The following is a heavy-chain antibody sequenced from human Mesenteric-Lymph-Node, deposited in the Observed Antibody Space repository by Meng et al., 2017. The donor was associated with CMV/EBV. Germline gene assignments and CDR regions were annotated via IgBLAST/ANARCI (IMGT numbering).Heavy chain of an antibody. CDR3: ARDGPEMPTINGLDV. Sequence: GESLKISCAASGFTFSISNMNWVRQAPGKGLEWVASISSGSTYIFYADSVKGRFTISRDNAKNSLYLQMNSLKTEDTAVYYCARDGPEMPTINGLDVWGQGTTVTVSS. D-gene: IGHD5-24*01. CDR1: GFTFSISN. J-gene: IGHJ6*02. V-gene: IGHV3-21*01. CDR2: ISSGSTYI.